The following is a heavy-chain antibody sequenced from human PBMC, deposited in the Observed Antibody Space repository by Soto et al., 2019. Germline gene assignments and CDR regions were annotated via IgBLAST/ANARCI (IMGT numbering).Heavy chain of an antibody. D-gene: IGHD5-12*01. CDR2: INTDKSTL. V-gene: IGHV3-74*03. CDR3: AGRGYSGYDPAFDI. Sequence: GGSLRLSCLASGFTFSRYWMHWVRQAPGKGLVWVSRINTDKSTLTYADSVEGRFTISRDNAKNTLYLQMDSLRAEDTAVYYCAGRGYSGYDPAFDIWGQGTMVTVSS. J-gene: IGHJ3*02. CDR1: GFTFSRYW.